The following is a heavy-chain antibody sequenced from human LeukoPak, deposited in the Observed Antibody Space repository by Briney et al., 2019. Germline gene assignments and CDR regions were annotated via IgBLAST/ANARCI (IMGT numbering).Heavy chain of an antibody. CDR1: GYSFTSYC. Sequence: GESLKISCKGSGYSFTSYCIGWVRQMPGEGLEWMGIIYPGDSDTRYSPSFQGQVTISADKSISTAYLQWSSLKASDTAMYYCARHREGYCIGDSCSGPDFWGQGTLVTVSS. CDR3: ARHREGYCIGDSCSGPDF. J-gene: IGHJ4*02. D-gene: IGHD2-15*01. V-gene: IGHV5-51*01. CDR2: IYPGDSDT.